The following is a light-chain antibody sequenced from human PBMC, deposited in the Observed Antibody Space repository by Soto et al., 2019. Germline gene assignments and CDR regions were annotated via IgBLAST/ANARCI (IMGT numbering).Light chain of an antibody. CDR3: SSYTTSRAYV. J-gene: IGLJ1*01. CDR2: EVS. Sequence: QSALTQPASVSGSPGQSITISCTGTSIDVGHPYNYVSWYQQYPGKAPKLLIHEVSNRPSGVSNRFSGSKSGNTASLTISGLQAEDEADYYCSSYTTSRAYVFGIGTKVTVL. CDR1: SIDVGHPYNY. V-gene: IGLV2-14*01.